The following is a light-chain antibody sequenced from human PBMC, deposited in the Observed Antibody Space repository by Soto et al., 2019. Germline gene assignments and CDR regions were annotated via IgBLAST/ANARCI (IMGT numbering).Light chain of an antibody. CDR3: LLSSSGAYV. CDR2: DTT. J-gene: IGLJ1*01. V-gene: IGLV7-46*01. CDR1: TGAVTSGHH. Sequence: QAGVTHEPSLTVSPGGTVILPCGSSTGAVTSGHHPYWFQQRPGQAPRTLIYDTTYKHSWTPARFSGSLLGGKAALTLSGAQTEDDAEYYCLLSSSGAYVFGPGTKVTVL.